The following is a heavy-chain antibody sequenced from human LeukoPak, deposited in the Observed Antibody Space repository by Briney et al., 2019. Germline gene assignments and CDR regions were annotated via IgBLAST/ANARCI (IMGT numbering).Heavy chain of an antibody. CDR3: ARQGKDTTGYLFFDN. V-gene: IGHV4-39*01. Sequence: TSETLSLTCTVSGGSITSGSYCWGWIRQPPGKGLEWIVSIYYSGSTYYNPSLKSRVTVSVDTSKNQLSLKLSSVTAADTAVYYCARQGKDTTGYLFFDNWGQGTLVTVSS. D-gene: IGHD3-9*01. CDR1: GGSITSGSYC. J-gene: IGHJ4*02. CDR2: IYYSGST.